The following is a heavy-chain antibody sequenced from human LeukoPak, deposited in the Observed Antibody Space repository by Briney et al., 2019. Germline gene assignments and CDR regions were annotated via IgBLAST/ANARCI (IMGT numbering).Heavy chain of an antibody. CDR3: ARGPRRGSTSCPSDY. CDR2: INHSGST. D-gene: IGHD2-2*01. V-gene: IGHV4-34*01. J-gene: IGHJ4*02. CDR1: GGSFSGYY. Sequence: SETLSLTCAVYGGSFSGYYWSWIRQPPGKGLEWIGEINHSGSTNYNPSLKSRVTISVDTSKNQFSLKLGSVTAADTAVYYCARGPRRGSTSCPSDYWGQGTLVTVSS.